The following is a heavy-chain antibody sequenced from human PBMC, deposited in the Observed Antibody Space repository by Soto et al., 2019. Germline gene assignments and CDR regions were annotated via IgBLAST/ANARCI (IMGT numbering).Heavy chain of an antibody. CDR2: IYYSGST. J-gene: IGHJ6*03. V-gene: IGHV4-59*01. CDR3: ARADQYCSSTSCYGSYYYYSMDV. CDR1: GGSISSYY. D-gene: IGHD2-2*01. Sequence: QVQLQESGPGLVKPSETLSLTCTVSGGSISSYYWSWIRQPPGKGLEWIGYIYYSGSTNYNPSLNSRVTISVDTSKNQFSLKLSSVTAADTAVYYCARADQYCSSTSCYGSYYYYSMDVWGKGTTVTVSS.